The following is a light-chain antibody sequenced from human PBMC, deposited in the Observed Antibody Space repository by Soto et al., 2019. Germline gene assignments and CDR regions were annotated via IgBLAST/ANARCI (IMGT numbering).Light chain of an antibody. Sequence: EIVMTQSPATLSVSPGERATLSCRASQGVSSNLAWYQQKPGQAPRLLIYGASTRATGIPARFSGSGSGTEFTLTISSLQSEDVAVYYCQQYNNWPPTRTFGQGTKVEVK. V-gene: IGKV3-15*01. CDR2: GAS. CDR3: QQYNNWPPTRT. J-gene: IGKJ1*01. CDR1: QGVSSN.